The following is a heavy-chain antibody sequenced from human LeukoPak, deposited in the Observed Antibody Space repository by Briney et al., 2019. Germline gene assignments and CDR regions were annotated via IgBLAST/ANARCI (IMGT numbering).Heavy chain of an antibody. Sequence: GTSVKVSCKASGFTFTSSAMQWVRQARGQRLEWIGWIVVGSGNTNYAQKFQERVTITRDMSTSTAYMELSSLRSEDTAVYYCAAYRPRGSSWYGDAFDIWGQGTMVTVYS. CDR1: GFTFTSSA. V-gene: IGHV1-58*02. D-gene: IGHD6-13*01. J-gene: IGHJ3*02. CDR2: IVVGSGNT. CDR3: AAYRPRGSSWYGDAFDI.